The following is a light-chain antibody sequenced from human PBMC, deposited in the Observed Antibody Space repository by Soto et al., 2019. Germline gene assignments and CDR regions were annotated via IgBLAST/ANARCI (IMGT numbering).Light chain of an antibody. V-gene: IGLV1-40*01. J-gene: IGLJ1*01. CDR2: DSN. CDR1: SSNIAAGQD. CDR3: QSYGTSLSGLYV. Sequence: QSVLTQPPSVSGAPGQRVTISCTGTSSNIAAGQDVHWYRQLPGAGPKFLISDSNHRASGVPDRFSVSKSGASAFLTITGLRDVDEGDYFCQSYGTSLSGLYVFGTGTKLTVL.